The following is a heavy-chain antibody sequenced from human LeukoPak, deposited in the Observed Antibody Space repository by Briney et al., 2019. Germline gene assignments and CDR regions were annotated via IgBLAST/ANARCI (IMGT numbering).Heavy chain of an antibody. V-gene: IGHV6-1*01. D-gene: IGHD6-13*01. Sequence: RSHTHSLPYAISGDSVPSHGAGWNWVRQSPSRGLEWLERTYYRPKWYNDYAVSVKSRITISADTIRNQFSLQLNSVTPEDTAVYYCGRDRGYSSNFRAFDPWGQGTMVTVSS. J-gene: IGHJ5*02. CDR3: GRDRGYSSNFRAFDP. CDR1: GDSVPSHGAG. CDR2: TYYRPKWYN.